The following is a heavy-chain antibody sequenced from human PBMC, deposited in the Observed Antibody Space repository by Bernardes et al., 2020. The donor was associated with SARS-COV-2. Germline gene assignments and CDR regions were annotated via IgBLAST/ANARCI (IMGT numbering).Heavy chain of an antibody. CDR3: ALPPTNYDRYSMDV. J-gene: IGHJ6*02. Sequence: ASLKVSCKASGYPFTGYYIHWVRQAPGQGLEWMGWINPNSDGTTYAQKFQGMVAMTRDTSINTAYMELSRLRSDDTAMFYCALPPTNYDRYSMDVWGQGTTVTVSS. D-gene: IGHD3-22*01. V-gene: IGHV1-2*02. CDR1: GYPFTGYY. CDR2: INPNSDGT.